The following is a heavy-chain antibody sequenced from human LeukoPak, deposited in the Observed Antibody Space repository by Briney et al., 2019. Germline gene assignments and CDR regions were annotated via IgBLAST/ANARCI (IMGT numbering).Heavy chain of an antibody. Sequence: GGSLRLSCAASGFTFSSYWMSWVRQAPGKGLEWVANIKQDGSEKYYVDSVKGRFTISRDNAKNSLYLQMNSLRAEDTAVYYCARVWTYYYDSSGYQDHWGQGTLVTVSS. V-gene: IGHV3-7*01. CDR3: ARVWTYYYDSSGYQDH. J-gene: IGHJ4*02. CDR1: GFTFSSYW. D-gene: IGHD3-22*01. CDR2: IKQDGSEK.